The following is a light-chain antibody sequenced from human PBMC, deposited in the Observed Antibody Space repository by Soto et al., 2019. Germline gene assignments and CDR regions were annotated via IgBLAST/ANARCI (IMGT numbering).Light chain of an antibody. Sequence: DIVLTQTPGSLSLSPGERATLSCRASQSVDSSFFAWYQQKPGQAPRLLIYGASKRATGTPDRFSGSGSGTDFTLTITRLDPEDFAVYYCQQYVSSVTFGQGTKVEIK. V-gene: IGKV3-20*01. CDR3: QQYVSSVT. J-gene: IGKJ1*01. CDR1: QSVDSSF. CDR2: GAS.